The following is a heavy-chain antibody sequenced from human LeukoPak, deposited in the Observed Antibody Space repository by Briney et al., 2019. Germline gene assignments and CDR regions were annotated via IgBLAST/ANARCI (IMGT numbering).Heavy chain of an antibody. V-gene: IGHV3-23*01. CDR1: GFNFSSYV. D-gene: IGHD3-22*01. CDR2: ISGSGGTT. CDR3: AKRWDSGGYSLDY. Sequence: GGSLRLSCAASGFNFSSYVMSWVRLAPGKGLEWVSSISGSGGTTYYADSVKGRFTISRDNSKNTLFLQMNSLRAEDTAVFYCAKRWDSGGYSLDYWGQGTLVTVSS. J-gene: IGHJ4*02.